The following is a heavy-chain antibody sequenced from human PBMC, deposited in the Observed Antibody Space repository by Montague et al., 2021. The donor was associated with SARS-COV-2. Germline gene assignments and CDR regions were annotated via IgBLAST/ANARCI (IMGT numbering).Heavy chain of an antibody. V-gene: IGHV3-21*01. J-gene: IGHJ6*02. CDR1: GGTAITDTHY. CDR2: ISSSSSYI. Sequence: ETLSLTCSASGGTAITDTHYWGWVRQAPGKGLEWVSSISSSSSYISYADLVKGRFTISRDNAKNSLYLQMNSLRAEDTAVYYCARVGTYHYYGMDVWGQGTTVTVSS. CDR3: ARVGTYHYYGMDV. D-gene: IGHD1-26*01.